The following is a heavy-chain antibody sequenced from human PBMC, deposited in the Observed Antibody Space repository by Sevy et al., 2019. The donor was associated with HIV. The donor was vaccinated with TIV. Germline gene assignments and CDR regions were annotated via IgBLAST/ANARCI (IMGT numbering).Heavy chain of an antibody. J-gene: IGHJ4*02. V-gene: IGHV3-30*03. Sequence: GGSLRLSCAASGFIFSAAAMAWVRQAPGKGLEWVAVISTNGDMKYYADSVKGRFTISRDNSKNTVSLQMNSLRPDDTAVYDCARGFRGRITGSRGWHDFFDYWGQGTMVTVSS. D-gene: IGHD6-19*01. CDR2: ISTNGDMK. CDR3: ARGFRGRITGSRGWHDFFDY. CDR1: GFIFSAAA.